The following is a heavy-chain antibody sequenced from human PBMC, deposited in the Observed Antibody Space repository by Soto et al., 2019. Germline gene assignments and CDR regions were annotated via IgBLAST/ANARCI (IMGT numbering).Heavy chain of an antibody. CDR1: GFTFSSYA. D-gene: IGHD3-22*01. Sequence: EVQLLESGGGLVQPGGSLRLSCAASGFTFSSYAMSWVRQAPGKGLEWVSAISGSGGSTYYADSVKGRFTISRDNSKNTLYLQMNSLRAEDTAVYYCAKDRYESSGYTIDNDYWGQGTLVTVSS. J-gene: IGHJ4*02. CDR3: AKDRYESSGYTIDNDY. CDR2: ISGSGGST. V-gene: IGHV3-23*01.